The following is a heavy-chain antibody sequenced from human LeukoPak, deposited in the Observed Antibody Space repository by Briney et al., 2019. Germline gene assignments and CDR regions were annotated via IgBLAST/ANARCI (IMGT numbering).Heavy chain of an antibody. CDR1: GFTFSEYA. CDR2: ILYDGNGK. J-gene: IGHJ4*02. CDR3: AKDNTGGDY. V-gene: IGHV3-30*18. Sequence: GGSLRLSCAASGFTFSEYAMHWVRQAPGKGLEWVAVILYDGNGKYYGDSVKGRFTISRDNSKNTVYLEMNSLRPDDTGVYYCAKDNTGGDYWGQGTLVIVSS. D-gene: IGHD2-8*02.